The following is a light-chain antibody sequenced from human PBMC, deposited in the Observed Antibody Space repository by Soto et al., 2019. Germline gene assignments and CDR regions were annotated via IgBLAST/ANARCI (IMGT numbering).Light chain of an antibody. CDR1: QSVLYSSNNKNY. V-gene: IGKV4-1*01. CDR2: WAS. Sequence: DIVMTQSPDSLAVSLGERATINCKSSQSVLYSSNNKNYLSWYQQRPGQPPKLLIYWASTRESGVPDRFSGSGSGKDFTLTISSLQAEDVAVYYCPHYYNTPPTFGVGTKVEIX. CDR3: PHYYNTPPT. J-gene: IGKJ4*01.